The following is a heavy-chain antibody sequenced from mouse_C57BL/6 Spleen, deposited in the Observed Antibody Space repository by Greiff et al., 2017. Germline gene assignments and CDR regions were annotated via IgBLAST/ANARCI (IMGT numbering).Heavy chain of an antibody. CDR3: AKHPLYYGSTHWDFDD. J-gene: IGHJ1*03. CDR1: GFSLTSYG. Sequence: VQLVESGPGLVAPSPSLSIPCTVSGFSLTSYGVSWVRQPPGKGLEWLGVIWGDGSTNYHSNLITSLSISTDNSKYQVVLKLNRLQTDDTATYYCAKHPLYYGSTHWDFDDWGKGTTVTVSS. CDR2: IWGDGST. D-gene: IGHD1-1*01. V-gene: IGHV2-3*01.